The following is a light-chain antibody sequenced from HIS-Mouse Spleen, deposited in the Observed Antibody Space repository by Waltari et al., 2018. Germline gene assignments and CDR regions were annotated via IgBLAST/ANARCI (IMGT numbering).Light chain of an antibody. Sequence: QSALTQPASVSWSPGQPITISCTGTSSHVGSYNLVSWYQHHPGKAPNLMIYEGSKRPSGVSNRFSGSKSGNTASLTISGLQAEDEADYYCCSYAGSSTFVFGTGTKVTVL. CDR1: SSHVGSYNL. CDR2: EGS. J-gene: IGLJ1*01. CDR3: CSYAGSSTFV. V-gene: IGLV2-23*01.